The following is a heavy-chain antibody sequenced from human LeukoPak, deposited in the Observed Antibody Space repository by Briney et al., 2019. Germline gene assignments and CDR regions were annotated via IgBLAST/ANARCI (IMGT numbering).Heavy chain of an antibody. V-gene: IGHV3-21*01. J-gene: IGHJ4*02. CDR2: ISSSSSYI. D-gene: IGHD3-22*01. CDR1: GFTFSSYS. Sequence: PGGSLRLSCAASGFTFSSYSMNWVRQAPGKGLEWVSSISSSSSYIYYADSVKGRFTISRDNAKNSLYLQMNSLRAEDTAVYYCARDSYYYDSSGYYRNSPYYFDNWGQGTLVTVSS. CDR3: ARDSYYYDSSGYYRNSPYYFDN.